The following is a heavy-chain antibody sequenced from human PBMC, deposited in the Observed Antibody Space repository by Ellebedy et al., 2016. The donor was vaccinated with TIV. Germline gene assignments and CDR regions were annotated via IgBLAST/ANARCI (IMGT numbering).Heavy chain of an antibody. V-gene: IGHV3-23*01. Sequence: GGSLRLXXAASGFTLSAYAMGWVRQAPGKGLEWVATSSGTGNDAWYADSVKGRFTISRDNSKNTLYLQMNSLRVEDTAVYFCVKDGAAGGTLYLDYWGQGIRVTVSS. CDR2: SSGTGNDA. CDR1: GFTLSAYA. D-gene: IGHD6-13*01. CDR3: VKDGAAGGTLYLDY. J-gene: IGHJ4*02.